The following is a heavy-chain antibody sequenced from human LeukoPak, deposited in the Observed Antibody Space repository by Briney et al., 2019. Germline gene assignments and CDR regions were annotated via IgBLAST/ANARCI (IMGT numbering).Heavy chain of an antibody. CDR2: INHSGST. CDR3: ARGRRSYGYDRFDP. D-gene: IGHD5-18*01. J-gene: IGHJ5*02. V-gene: IGHV4-34*01. Sequence: SETLSLTCAVYGGSFSGYYWSWIRQPPGKGLEWIGEINHSGSTNYNPSLKSRVTISVDTSKNQFSLKLSSVTAADTAVYYCARGRRSYGYDRFDPWGQGTLVTVSS. CDR1: GGSFSGYY.